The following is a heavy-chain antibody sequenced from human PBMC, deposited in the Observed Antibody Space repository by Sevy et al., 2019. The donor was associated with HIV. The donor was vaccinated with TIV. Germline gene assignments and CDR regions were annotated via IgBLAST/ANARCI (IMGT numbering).Heavy chain of an antibody. Sequence: GGSLRPSCAASGFTFSSYEMNWVRQAPGKGLEWVSYISNSGTTISYSDSVRGRFSISRDNARNSLYLQMNSLRAEDTAVYYCARDLPPSATTVAHFDYWGQGTLVTVSS. CDR2: ISNSGTTI. CDR3: ARDLPPSATTVAHFDY. D-gene: IGHD4-17*01. CDR1: GFTFSSYE. J-gene: IGHJ4*02. V-gene: IGHV3-48*03.